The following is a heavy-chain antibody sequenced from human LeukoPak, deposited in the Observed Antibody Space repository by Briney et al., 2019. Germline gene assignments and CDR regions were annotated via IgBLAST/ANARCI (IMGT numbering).Heavy chain of an antibody. Sequence: SETLSLTCTVSGGSISSYYWTWIRQPPGKGLEWIGYIHYTGSTNSNPSLKSRVTISVDTSKNQFSLKLRSVTAADTAVYYCARSEGVATIPFDYWGQGTLVTVSS. D-gene: IGHD5-24*01. CDR1: GGSISSYY. V-gene: IGHV4-59*01. CDR3: ARSEGVATIPFDY. J-gene: IGHJ4*02. CDR2: IHYTGST.